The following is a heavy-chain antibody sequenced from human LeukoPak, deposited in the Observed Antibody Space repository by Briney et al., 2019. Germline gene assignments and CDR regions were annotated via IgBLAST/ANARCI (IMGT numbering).Heavy chain of an antibody. D-gene: IGHD3-22*01. Sequence: PGRSLRLSCAASGFTFSSYGMHWVRQAPGKGLEWVAVISYDGSNKYYADSVKGRFTISRDNSKNTLYLQMNSLRAEDTAVYYCARGGHYYYDSTTFDYWGQGTLVTVSS. J-gene: IGHJ4*02. CDR2: ISYDGSNK. V-gene: IGHV3-30*03. CDR3: ARGGHYYYDSTTFDY. CDR1: GFTFSSYG.